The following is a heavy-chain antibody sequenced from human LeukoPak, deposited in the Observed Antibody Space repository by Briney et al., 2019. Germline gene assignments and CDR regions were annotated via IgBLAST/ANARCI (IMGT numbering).Heavy chain of an antibody. J-gene: IGHJ4*02. CDR1: GFTFDDYA. V-gene: IGHV3-9*01. CDR2: ISWNSGSI. Sequence: GGSLRLSCAASGFTFDDYAMHWVRQAPGKGLEWVSGISWNSGSIGYADSVKGRFTISRDNAKNSLYLQMNSLRAEDTALYYCAKDGYDYYDSSGYYGYWGQGTLVTVSS. D-gene: IGHD3-22*01. CDR3: AKDGYDYYDSSGYYGY.